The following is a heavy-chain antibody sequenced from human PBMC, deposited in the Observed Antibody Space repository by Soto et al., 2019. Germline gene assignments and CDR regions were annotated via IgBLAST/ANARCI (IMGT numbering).Heavy chain of an antibody. V-gene: IGHV1-2*02. Sequence: ASVKVSCKASGYSFTGYYMHWVRQAPGQGLEWMGWINPNSGGTNYAQKFQGRVTMTRDTTISTAYMELSRLRSDDTAVYSCARDGRPFDSYNFDYWGQGTLVTVSS. D-gene: IGHD5-18*01. CDR3: ARDGRPFDSYNFDY. J-gene: IGHJ4*02. CDR2: INPNSGGT. CDR1: GYSFTGYY.